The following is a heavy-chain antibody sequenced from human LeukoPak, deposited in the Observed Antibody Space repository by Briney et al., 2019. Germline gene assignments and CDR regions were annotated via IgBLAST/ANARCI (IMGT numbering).Heavy chain of an antibody. Sequence: GASVKVSCKASGGTFSSYAISWVRQAPGQGLEWMGGIIPIFGTANYAQKFQGRVTITADESTSTAYMELSSLRSEDTAVYYCARKNYPYNWNDGEPDFDYWGQGTLVTVSS. CDR3: ARKNYPYNWNDGEPDFDY. V-gene: IGHV1-69*13. J-gene: IGHJ4*02. CDR2: IIPIFGTA. D-gene: IGHD1-1*01. CDR1: GGTFSSYA.